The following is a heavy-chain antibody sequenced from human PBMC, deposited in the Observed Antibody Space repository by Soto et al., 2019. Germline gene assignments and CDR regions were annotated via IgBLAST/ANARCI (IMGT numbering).Heavy chain of an antibody. D-gene: IGHD2-15*01. CDR3: ARELVVVVAATPTDYYYYMDV. CDR1: GYTFTSYG. Sequence: VASVKVSCKASGYTFTSYGISWVRQAPGQGLEWMGWISAYNGNTNYAQKLQGRVTMTTDTSTSTAYMELRSLRSDDTAVYYCARELVVVVAATPTDYYYYMDVWGKGTTVTVSS. CDR2: ISAYNGNT. J-gene: IGHJ6*03. V-gene: IGHV1-18*01.